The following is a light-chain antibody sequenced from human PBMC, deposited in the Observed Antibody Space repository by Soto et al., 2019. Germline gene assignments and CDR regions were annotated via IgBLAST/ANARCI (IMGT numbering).Light chain of an antibody. V-gene: IGLV2-14*01. J-gene: IGLJ1*01. Sequence: QSALAQPASVSGSPGQSITISCTGTSSDVGGYNYVSWYQQHPGKAPKLMIYDVSNRPSGVSNRFSGSKSGNTASLTISGLQAEDEADYYCSSYTSSTDVSGTGTKVTVL. CDR1: SSDVGGYNY. CDR2: DVS. CDR3: SSYTSSTDV.